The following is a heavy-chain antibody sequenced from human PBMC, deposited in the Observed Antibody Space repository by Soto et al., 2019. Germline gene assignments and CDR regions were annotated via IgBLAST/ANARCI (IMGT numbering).Heavy chain of an antibody. CDR2: VDASGNT. Sequence: QVQLQESGPGLVKASETLSLSCTVSGHSISADSWSWIRQPAGKRLEWIGRVDASGNTNYNPSLKSRVTMSVDTSKNQFFLKVRSVTAADTAMYFCARDVGGSVVPHWFDPWGQGALVTVSS. CDR3: ARDVGGSVVPHWFDP. J-gene: IGHJ5*02. V-gene: IGHV4-4*07. CDR1: GHSISADS. D-gene: IGHD3-22*01.